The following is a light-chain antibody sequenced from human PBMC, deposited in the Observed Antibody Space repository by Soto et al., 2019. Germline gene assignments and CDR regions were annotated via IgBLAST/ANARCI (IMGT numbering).Light chain of an antibody. CDR2: EVS. CDR1: SSDVGGYNY. J-gene: IGLJ1*01. Sequence: QSALTQPASVSGSPGQSITISCTGTSSDVGGYNYVSWYQHHPGKAPKLMIYEVSNRPSGVSNRFSGSKSGNTASLTISGLLAEDEADYYCSSYTSSSTLDYVFGTGTKVTVL. CDR3: SSYTSSSTLDYV. V-gene: IGLV2-14*01.